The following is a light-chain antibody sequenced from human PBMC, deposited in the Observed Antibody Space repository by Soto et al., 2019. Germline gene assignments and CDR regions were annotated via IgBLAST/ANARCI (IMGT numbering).Light chain of an antibody. CDR3: QPRSNWPLA. V-gene: IGKV3-11*01. J-gene: IGKJ4*01. Sequence: ESVLTQSPATLSLSPGERATLSCRASQSVSSYLAWYQQKRGQAPRLLIYDASNRATGIPARFSGSGSGTDFTLTISSLEPEDFAVYYCQPRSNWPLAFGGGTKVEIK. CDR1: QSVSSY. CDR2: DAS.